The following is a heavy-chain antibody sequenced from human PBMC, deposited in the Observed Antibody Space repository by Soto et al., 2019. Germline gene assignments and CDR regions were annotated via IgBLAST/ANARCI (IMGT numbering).Heavy chain of an antibody. CDR3: AKDQLGLVPAAIPLGY. D-gene: IGHD2-2*01. CDR2: ISGSGGST. V-gene: IGHV3-23*01. Sequence: GGSLRLSCAASGFTFSSYAMSWVRQAPGKGLEWVSAISGSGGSTYYADSVKGRFTISRDNSKNTLYLQMNSLRAEDTAVYYCAKDQLGLVPAAIPLGYWGQGTLVTVSS. CDR1: GFTFSSYA. J-gene: IGHJ4*02.